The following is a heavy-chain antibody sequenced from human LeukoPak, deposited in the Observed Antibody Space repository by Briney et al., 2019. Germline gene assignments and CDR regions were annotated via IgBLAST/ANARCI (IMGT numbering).Heavy chain of an antibody. CDR1: GGSISSGGYY. J-gene: IGHJ4*02. V-gene: IGHV4-31*03. CDR2: IYYSGNT. CDR3: ARARGDSSRLDY. D-gene: IGHD4-17*01. Sequence: TSETPSLTCTVSGGSISSGGYYWNWIRQHPGKGLEWIGYIYYSGNTYYNPSLKSRITISEDTSKNQFSLKLSSVTAADTAVYYCARARGDSSRLDYWGQGTLVTVSS.